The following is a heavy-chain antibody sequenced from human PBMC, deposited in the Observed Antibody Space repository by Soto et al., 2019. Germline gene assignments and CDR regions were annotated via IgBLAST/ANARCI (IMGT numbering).Heavy chain of an antibody. Sequence: ASVKVSCKVSGYTLTELSMHWVRQAPGKGLEWMGGFDPEDGETIYAQKFQGRVTMTEDTSTDTAYMELSSLRSEDTAVYYCAAFYLRAVDGEFDYWGQGTLVTVSS. CDR1: GYTLTELS. D-gene: IGHD6-19*01. J-gene: IGHJ4*02. CDR2: FDPEDGET. CDR3: AAFYLRAVDGEFDY. V-gene: IGHV1-24*01.